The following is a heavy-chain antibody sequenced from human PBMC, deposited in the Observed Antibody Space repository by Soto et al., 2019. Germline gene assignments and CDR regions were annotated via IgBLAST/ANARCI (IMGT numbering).Heavy chain of an antibody. V-gene: IGHV1-69*12. J-gene: IGHJ6*02. Sequence: QVQLVQSGAEVKKPGSSVKVSCKASGGTFSSYAISWVRQAPGQGLEWMGGIISIFGTADYAQKFQGRVTITADESTSTAYMELSSLRSEDTAVYYCASHKRGLQLNYYYGMDVWGQGTTVTVSS. CDR1: GGTFSSYA. CDR2: IISIFGTA. CDR3: ASHKRGLQLNYYYGMDV. D-gene: IGHD5-12*01.